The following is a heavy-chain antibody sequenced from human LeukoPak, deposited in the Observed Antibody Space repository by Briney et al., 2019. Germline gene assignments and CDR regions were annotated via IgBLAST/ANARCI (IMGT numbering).Heavy chain of an antibody. D-gene: IGHD6-13*01. J-gene: IGHJ4*02. CDR1: GGSFSGYY. CDR2: INHSGST. V-gene: IGHV4-34*01. Sequence: SETLSLTCAVYGGSFSGYYWSWIRQPPGKGLEWIGEINHSGSTNYNPSLKSRVTISVDTSKNQFSLKLSSVTAADTAVYYCARGPRENSRFYGWGQGTLVNVSS. CDR3: ARGPRENSRFYG.